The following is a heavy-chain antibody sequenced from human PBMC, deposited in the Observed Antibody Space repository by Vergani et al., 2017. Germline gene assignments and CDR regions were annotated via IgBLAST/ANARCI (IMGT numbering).Heavy chain of an antibody. V-gene: IGHV4-59*05. CDR2: IYYSGTTHST. D-gene: IGHD5-12*01. CDR1: GFTFSNAW. Sequence: VQLVESGGGLVKPGGSLRLSCAASGFTFSNAWMSWVRQAPGKGLEWIGSIYYSGTTHSTYYNPSLKSRVTISVDTSKNQFSLKLTSVTAADTAVFYCARQGWMGQVDYWGQGTLVTVSS. J-gene: IGHJ4*02. CDR3: ARQGWMGQVDY.